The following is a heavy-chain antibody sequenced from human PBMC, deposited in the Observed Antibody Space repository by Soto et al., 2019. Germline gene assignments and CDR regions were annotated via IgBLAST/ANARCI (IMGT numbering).Heavy chain of an antibody. CDR2: IYYTGRS. CDR1: GGSFSRRYW. J-gene: IGHJ4*02. V-gene: IGHV4-4*02. CDR3: ASDGVKTNFDN. Sequence: QVQLQESGPGLVKSSGTLSLPCAVSGGSFSRRYWWRWVRHPPGKGLEWIGEIYYTGRSNYNPSLKSRATISLAKSKNQISLKLSFLTAADTALYYCASDGVKTNFDNLGQGTLGTVSS. D-gene: IGHD2-21*01.